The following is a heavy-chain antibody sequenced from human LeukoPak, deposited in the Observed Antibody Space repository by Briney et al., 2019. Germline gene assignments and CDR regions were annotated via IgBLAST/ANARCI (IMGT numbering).Heavy chain of an antibody. CDR1: GFTFSSYG. V-gene: IGHV3-30*02. Sequence: GGSLRLSCAASGFTFSSYGMHWVRQAPGKGLEWVAFIRYDGSNKYYADSVKGRFTISRDNSKNTLYLQMNSLRAEDTAVYYCAQDLPRITMVRGGPTDAFDIWGQGTMVTVSS. J-gene: IGHJ3*02. CDR3: AQDLPRITMVRGGPTDAFDI. D-gene: IGHD3-10*01. CDR2: IRYDGSNK.